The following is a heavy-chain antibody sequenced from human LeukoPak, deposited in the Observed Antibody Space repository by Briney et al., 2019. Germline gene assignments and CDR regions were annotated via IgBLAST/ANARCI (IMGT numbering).Heavy chain of an antibody. Sequence: PGGSLRLSCAASGFTFTTYWMHWVRQAPGKGLVWVSRVKGDGSHTNYAESVTGRFTISRGNAKNTVYLQMNSLRAEDTAVYYCARAEYEYGYGHWGLDVWGQGTTVTVSS. CDR1: GFTFTTYW. V-gene: IGHV3-74*01. J-gene: IGHJ6*02. CDR2: VKGDGSHT. CDR3: ARAEYEYGYGHWGLDV. D-gene: IGHD3-16*01.